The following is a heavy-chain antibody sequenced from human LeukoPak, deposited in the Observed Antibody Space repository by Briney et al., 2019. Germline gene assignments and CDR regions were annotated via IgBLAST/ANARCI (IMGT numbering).Heavy chain of an antibody. Sequence: GGSLRLSCAASGFTFSDYYMSWNRQAPGKGLEWVSYISSSGSTIYYADSVKGRFTISRDNAKNSLYLQMNSLRAEDTAVYYCARGYYDSNAQLFDYWGQGTLVTVSS. CDR2: ISSSGSTI. CDR1: GFTFSDYY. V-gene: IGHV3-11*04. J-gene: IGHJ4*02. CDR3: ARGYYDSNAQLFDY. D-gene: IGHD3-22*01.